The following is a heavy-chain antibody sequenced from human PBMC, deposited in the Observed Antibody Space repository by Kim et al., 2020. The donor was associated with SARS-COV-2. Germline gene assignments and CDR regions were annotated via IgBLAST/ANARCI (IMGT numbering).Heavy chain of an antibody. CDR2: IYYSGST. Sequence: SETLSLTCTVSGGSISSSSYYWGWIRQPPGKGLEWIGSIYYSGSTYYNPSLKSRVTISVDTSKNQFSLKLSSVTAADTAMYYCAGRIVGATARFDYWGQGTLVTVSS. CDR1: GGSISSSSYY. J-gene: IGHJ4*02. CDR3: AGRIVGATARFDY. V-gene: IGHV4-39*01. D-gene: IGHD1-26*01.